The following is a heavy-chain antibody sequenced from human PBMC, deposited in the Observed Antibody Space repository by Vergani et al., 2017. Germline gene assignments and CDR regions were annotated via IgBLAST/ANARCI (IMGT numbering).Heavy chain of an antibody. J-gene: IGHJ5*02. Sequence: EVQLLESGGGLVQPGGSLRLSCAASGFTFSSYAMSWVRQAPGKGLEWVSAIIGSGGSTYYADSVKGRFTISRDNSKNTLYLQMNSLRAEDTAVYYCAKDLAQVVSYNWFDPWGQGTLVTVSS. CDR3: AKDLAQVVSYNWFDP. V-gene: IGHV3-23*01. D-gene: IGHD3-22*01. CDR2: IIGSGGST. CDR1: GFTFSSYA.